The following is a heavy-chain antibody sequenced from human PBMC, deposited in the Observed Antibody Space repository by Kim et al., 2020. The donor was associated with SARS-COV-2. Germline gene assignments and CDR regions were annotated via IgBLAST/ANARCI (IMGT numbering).Heavy chain of an antibody. V-gene: IGHV1-3*01. J-gene: IGHJ6*02. Sequence: ASVKVSCKASGYTFTSYAMHWVRQAPGQRLEWMGWINAGNGNTKYSQKFQGRVTITRDTSASTAYMELSSLRSEDTAVYYCARVARPPSGSSWSYYYGMDVWGQGTTVTVSS. CDR1: GYTFTSYA. CDR3: ARVARPPSGSSWSYYYGMDV. CDR2: INAGNGNT. D-gene: IGHD6-13*01.